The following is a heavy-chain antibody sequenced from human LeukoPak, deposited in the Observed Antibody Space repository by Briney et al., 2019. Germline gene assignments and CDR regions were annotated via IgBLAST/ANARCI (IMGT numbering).Heavy chain of an antibody. J-gene: IGHJ4*02. Sequence: ASVKVSCKASGYTSTGYYMHWVRQAPGQGLEWMGWINPNSGGTNYAQKFQGRVTMTRDTSISTAYMELSRLRSDDTAVYYCARVSKRWYNFDYWGQGTLVTVSS. CDR2: INPNSGGT. V-gene: IGHV1-2*02. CDR3: ARVSKRWYNFDY. CDR1: GYTSTGYY. D-gene: IGHD4-23*01.